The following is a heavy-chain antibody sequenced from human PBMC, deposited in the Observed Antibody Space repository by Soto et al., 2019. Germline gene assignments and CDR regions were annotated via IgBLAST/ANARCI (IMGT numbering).Heavy chain of an antibody. CDR1: GVTFTSSA. D-gene: IGHD4-17*01. CDR3: EAGDYYGDYVNWFDP. V-gene: IGHV1-58*02. Sequence: SVKVSCKASGVTFTSSARRWVRQARGQRLEWIGWIVVGSGNTNYAQKFQERVTITRDMSTSTAYMELSSLRSEDTAVYYCEAGDYYGDYVNWFDPWGQGTLVTVSS. CDR2: IVVGSGNT. J-gene: IGHJ5*02.